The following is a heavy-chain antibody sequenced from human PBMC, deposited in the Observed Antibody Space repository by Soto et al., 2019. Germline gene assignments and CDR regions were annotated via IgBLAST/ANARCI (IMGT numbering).Heavy chain of an antibody. V-gene: IGHV4-61*01. CDR2: VYFSGNT. Sequence: QVQLQESGPGLVKPSETLSLTCTVSGGSVSSGSHYWSWIRQPPGKGLEWIGYVYFSGNTNYKSSLKSRVTISIDTSKNQFSLKLSSVTAADTAVYYCTRNVVVGRPGVSDIWGQGTMVTVSS. CDR1: GGSVSSGSHY. J-gene: IGHJ3*02. CDR3: TRNVVVGRPGVSDI. D-gene: IGHD2-15*01.